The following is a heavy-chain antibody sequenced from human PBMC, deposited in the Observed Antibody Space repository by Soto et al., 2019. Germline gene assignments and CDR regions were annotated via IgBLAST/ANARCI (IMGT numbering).Heavy chain of an antibody. D-gene: IGHD3-22*01. CDR3: ARHLPTPYYYDSSGYRDYYYYGMDV. CDR1: GVAISSSSYF. J-gene: IGHJ6*02. V-gene: IGHV4-39*01. CDR2: IYYSGST. Sequence: SETLSLTRSVSGVAISSSSYFWGWIRQPPGKGLEWIGCIYYSGSTYYNPSLKSRVTISVYMSKNQLPLKMSSETAADMAEYYCARHLPTPYYYDSSGYRDYYYYGMDVWGQGTTVTVSS.